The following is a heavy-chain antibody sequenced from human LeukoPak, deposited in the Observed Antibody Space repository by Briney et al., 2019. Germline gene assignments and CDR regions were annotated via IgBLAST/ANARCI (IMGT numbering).Heavy chain of an antibody. CDR1: GGSISSSSYY. V-gene: IGHV4-39*01. J-gene: IGHJ4*02. CDR3: ARGPVDY. CDR2: IYYSGST. Sequence: SETLSLTCTVSGGSISSSSYYWGWIRQPPGKGLEWIGSIYYSGSTYYNPSLKSRLSISVDTSKNQFSLKLSSVTAADTAVYYCARGPVDYWGQGTLVTVSS.